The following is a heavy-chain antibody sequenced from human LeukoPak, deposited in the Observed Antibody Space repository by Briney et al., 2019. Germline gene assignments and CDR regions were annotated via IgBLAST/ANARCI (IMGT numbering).Heavy chain of an antibody. D-gene: IGHD2-15*01. CDR2: ISSSSSYI. J-gene: IGHJ4*02. V-gene: IGHV3-21*01. CDR3: ARRGYCSGGSCYYIHY. Sequence: SGGSLRLSCAASGFSFSTYSMNWVRQAPGKGLEWVSSISSSSSYIYYADSVKGRFTISRDNAKNSLYLQMNSLRAEDTAVYYCARRGYCSGGSCYYIHYWGQGTLVTVSS. CDR1: GFSFSTYS.